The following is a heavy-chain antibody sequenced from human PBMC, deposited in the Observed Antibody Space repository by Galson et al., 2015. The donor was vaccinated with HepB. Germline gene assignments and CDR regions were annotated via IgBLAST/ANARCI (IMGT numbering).Heavy chain of an antibody. J-gene: IGHJ6*02. CDR1: GFTFSSYS. D-gene: IGHD3-10*01. CDR3: AKALMVGFGDEAGMDV. V-gene: IGHV3-30*18. CDR2: ISYDGSNK. Sequence: SLRLSCAASGFTFSSYSMNWVRQAPGKGLEWVAVISYDGSNKYYADSVKGRFTISRDNSENTLYLQMNSLRAEDTAVYYCAKALMVGFGDEAGMDVRGQGTTVTVSS.